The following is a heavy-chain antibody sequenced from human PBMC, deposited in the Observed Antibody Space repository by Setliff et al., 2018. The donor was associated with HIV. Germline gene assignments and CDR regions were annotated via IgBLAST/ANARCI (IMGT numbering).Heavy chain of an antibody. D-gene: IGHD6-19*01. J-gene: IGHJ4*02. Sequence: SETLSLTCTVSGDSISSYSWNWIRQSPGGGLEWIGFIFSSGSTKYNPSLQSRVTMSIDTSKNQFSLKVNSVTAADTAVYYCARSPRIGVAGEFEYWGQGTLVTVSS. CDR3: ARSPRIGVAGEFEY. CDR2: IFSSGST. CDR1: GDSISSYS. V-gene: IGHV4-4*09.